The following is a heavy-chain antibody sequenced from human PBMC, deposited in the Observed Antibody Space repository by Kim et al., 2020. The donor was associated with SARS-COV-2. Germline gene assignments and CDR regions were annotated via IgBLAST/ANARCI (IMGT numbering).Heavy chain of an antibody. Sequence: GESLKISCKGSGYSFTSYWISWVRQMPGKGLEWMGRFDPSDSYTNYSPSFQGHVTISADKSISTAYPQWSSLKASDTAMYYCARLTDDNEFWSGSAFYGIDVWGQGTTVTVSS. CDR2: FDPSDSYT. V-gene: IGHV5-10-1*01. D-gene: IGHD3-3*01. J-gene: IGHJ6*02. CDR3: ARLTDDNEFWSGSAFYGIDV. CDR1: GYSFTSYW.